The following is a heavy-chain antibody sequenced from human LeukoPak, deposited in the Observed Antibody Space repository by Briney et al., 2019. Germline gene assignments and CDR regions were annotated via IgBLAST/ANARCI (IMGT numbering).Heavy chain of an antibody. D-gene: IGHD3-22*01. CDR1: GYTLTGYY. Sequence: APVKVSCKASGYTLTGYYMHWVRQAPGHGLEWMGRINPNSGGTNYAQKFQGRVTMTRDTSISTAYMELSRLRSDDTAVYYCASDYYDSSGYSDYWGQGTLVTVSS. J-gene: IGHJ4*02. CDR3: ASDYYDSSGYSDY. V-gene: IGHV1-2*06. CDR2: INPNSGGT.